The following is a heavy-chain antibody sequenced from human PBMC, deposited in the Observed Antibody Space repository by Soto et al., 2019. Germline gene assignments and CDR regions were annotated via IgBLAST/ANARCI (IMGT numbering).Heavy chain of an antibody. Sequence: GASVKVSCKASGFTFTSSAVQWVRQARGQRLEWIGWIVVGSGNTNYAQKFQERVTITRDMSTSTAYMELSSLRSEDTAVYYCAAVTQRITIFGVVTHGMDVWGQGTTVTVSS. V-gene: IGHV1-58*01. CDR3: AAVTQRITIFGVVTHGMDV. CDR2: IVVGSGNT. CDR1: GFTFTSSA. D-gene: IGHD3-3*01. J-gene: IGHJ6*02.